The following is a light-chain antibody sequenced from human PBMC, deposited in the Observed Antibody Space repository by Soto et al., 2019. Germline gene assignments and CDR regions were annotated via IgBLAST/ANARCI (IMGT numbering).Light chain of an antibody. V-gene: IGKV3-20*01. CDR2: GAS. CDR3: QQYGGSPPVT. CDR1: QSVRSRY. J-gene: IGKJ2*01. Sequence: EIVLTQSPGPLSLSPGERATLSCRASQSVRSRYLAWYQQTPGQAPRLLIYGASSRATGIPDRFSGSGSGTDFTLTITRLEPEDFAVYYCQQYGGSPPVTFGQGTKLEIK.